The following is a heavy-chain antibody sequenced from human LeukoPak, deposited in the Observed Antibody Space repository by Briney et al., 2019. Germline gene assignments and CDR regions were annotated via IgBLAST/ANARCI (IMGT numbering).Heavy chain of an antibody. Sequence: PGGSLRLSCAASGFTFSSYGMHWVRQAPGKGLEWVAVISYDGSNKYYADSVKGRFTISRDNSKNTLYLQMNGLRAEDTAVYYCAIDPSSGYYNWGQGTLVTVSS. J-gene: IGHJ4*02. CDR3: AIDPSSGYYN. V-gene: IGHV3-30*03. CDR2: ISYDGSNK. CDR1: GFTFSSYG. D-gene: IGHD3-22*01.